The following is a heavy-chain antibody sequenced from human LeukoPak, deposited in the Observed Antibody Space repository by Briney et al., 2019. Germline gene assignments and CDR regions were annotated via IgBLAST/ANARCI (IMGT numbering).Heavy chain of an antibody. D-gene: IGHD5-24*01. CDR1: GGSISSSSYY. CDR2: IYYSGST. Sequence: SETLSLTCTVSGGSISSSSYYWGWIRQPPGKGLEWIGNIYYSGSTYYNPSLKSRVTISVDTSKNQFSLKLSSVTAADTAVYYCARDGVDGYNPWGQGTLVTVSS. V-gene: IGHV4-39*02. J-gene: IGHJ5*02. CDR3: ARDGVDGYNP.